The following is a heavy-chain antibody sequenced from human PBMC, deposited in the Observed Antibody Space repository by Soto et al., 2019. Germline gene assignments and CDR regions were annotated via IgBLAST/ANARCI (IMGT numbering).Heavy chain of an antibody. J-gene: IGHJ6*02. D-gene: IGHD2-2*01. CDR2: INHSGST. CDR1: GGSFSGYY. Sequence: QVQLQQWGAGLLKPSETLSLTCAVYGGSFSGYYWSWIRQPPGKGLEWIGEINHSGSTNYNPSLKSRVTISVDTSKNQFSLKLSSVTAADTAVYYCARRASDIVVVPAARAGGMDVWGQGTTVTVSS. CDR3: ARRASDIVVVPAARAGGMDV. V-gene: IGHV4-34*01.